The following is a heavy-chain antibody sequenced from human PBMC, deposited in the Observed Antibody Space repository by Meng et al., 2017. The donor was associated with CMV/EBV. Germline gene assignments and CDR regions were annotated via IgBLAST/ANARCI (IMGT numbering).Heavy chain of an antibody. V-gene: IGHV3-21*01. CDR1: GFTFSSYS. J-gene: IGHJ4*02. CDR3: ARDCSSTSCYSDNY. Sequence: GESLKISCAASGFTFSSYSMNWVRQAPGKGLEWVSSISSSSSYIYYADSVKGRFTISRDNAKNSLYLQMNSLRAEDTAVYYCARDCSSTSCYSDNYWGQGTTVTVSS. CDR2: ISSSSSYI. D-gene: IGHD2-2*01.